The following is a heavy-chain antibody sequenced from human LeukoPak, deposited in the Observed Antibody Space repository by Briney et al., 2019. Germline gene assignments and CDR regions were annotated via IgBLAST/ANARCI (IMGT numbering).Heavy chain of an antibody. Sequence: GRSLRLSCAASGFTFSNYGMHWVRQAPGKGLEWVSTISASGDSTHYADSVKGRFTISRDTSENTLYLQMNSLRAEDTAVYYCANARDGYKYFQHWGQGTLVTVSS. V-gene: IGHV3-23*01. CDR1: GFTFSNYG. D-gene: IGHD5-24*01. CDR2: ISASGDST. J-gene: IGHJ1*01. CDR3: ANARDGYKYFQH.